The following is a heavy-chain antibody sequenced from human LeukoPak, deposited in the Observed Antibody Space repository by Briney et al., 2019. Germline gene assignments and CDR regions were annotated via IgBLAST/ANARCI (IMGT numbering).Heavy chain of an antibody. D-gene: IGHD3-10*01. Sequence: PSETLSLTCLVSGGSISSTSYYWGWIRQSPGRGLEWIGSFYYTGSIFDNRSLRSRVTISIDMSKNQFLLKLTSVTAADTAVYYCARTWFPEGFDPWGQGTLVTVSS. CDR1: GGSISSTSYY. J-gene: IGHJ5*02. V-gene: IGHV4-39*07. CDR3: ARTWFPEGFDP. CDR2: FYYTGSI.